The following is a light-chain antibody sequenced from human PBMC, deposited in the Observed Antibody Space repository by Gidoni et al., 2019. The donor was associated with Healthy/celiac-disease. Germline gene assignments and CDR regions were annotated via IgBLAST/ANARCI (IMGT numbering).Light chain of an antibody. CDR1: SSTIGAGYD. Sequence: QSVLTQPPSVSGDPGQRVTISCTGSSSTIGAGYDVHWYQQLPGTAPKLFIYGNHKRPSGVPARFSGSKSCTSASLAITGLQAEDEADYYCQSYDSSLSAVVFGGGTKLTVL. CDR2: GNH. V-gene: IGLV1-40*01. CDR3: QSYDSSLSAVV. J-gene: IGLJ2*01.